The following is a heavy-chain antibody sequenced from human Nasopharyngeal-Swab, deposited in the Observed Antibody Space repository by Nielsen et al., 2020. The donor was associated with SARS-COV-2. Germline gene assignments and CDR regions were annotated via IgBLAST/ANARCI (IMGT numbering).Heavy chain of an antibody. Sequence: ASVNVSCKASGYTFTSYDINWVRQATGQGLEWMGWINAGNGNTKYSQKFQGRVTITRDTSASTAYMELSSLRSEDTAVYYCAMEASGDGMDVWGQGTTVTVSS. D-gene: IGHD6-25*01. V-gene: IGHV1-3*01. CDR3: AMEASGDGMDV. CDR2: INAGNGNT. CDR1: GYTFTSYD. J-gene: IGHJ6*02.